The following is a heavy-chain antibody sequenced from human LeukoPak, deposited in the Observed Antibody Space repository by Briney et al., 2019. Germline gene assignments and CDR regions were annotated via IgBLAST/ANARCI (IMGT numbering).Heavy chain of an antibody. J-gene: IGHJ4*02. Sequence: GGSLRLSCAASGFTFSSYAMTWVRQAPGKGLEWVSSISGSGGSTYYADSVEGRFTISRDNSKNTLYMQMNSLRAEDTALYYCAKGDCSGCSCYSFDYWGQGTLVTVSS. CDR2: ISGSGGST. CDR1: GFTFSSYA. V-gene: IGHV3-23*01. CDR3: AKGDCSGCSCYSFDY. D-gene: IGHD2-15*01.